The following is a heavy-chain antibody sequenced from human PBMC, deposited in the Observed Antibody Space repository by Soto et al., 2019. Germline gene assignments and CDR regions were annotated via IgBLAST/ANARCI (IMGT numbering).Heavy chain of an antibody. D-gene: IGHD6-13*01. Sequence: GXSVKVSCKASVYTFTSYDINWVRQATGQGLEWMGWMNPNSGNTGYAQKFQGRVTMTRNTSISTAYMELSSLRSEDTAVYYCARGKSSSWHNWFDHWGQGTLVTVSS. CDR1: VYTFTSYD. V-gene: IGHV1-8*01. J-gene: IGHJ5*02. CDR2: MNPNSGNT. CDR3: ARGKSSSWHNWFDH.